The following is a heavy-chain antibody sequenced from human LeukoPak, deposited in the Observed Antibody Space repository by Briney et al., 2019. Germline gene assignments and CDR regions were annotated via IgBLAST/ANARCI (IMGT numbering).Heavy chain of an antibody. CDR3: ATMYYSDRSGYYDFDY. V-gene: IGHV3-21*01. CDR1: GFTFSSHS. CDR2: ISRSSSSI. J-gene: IGHJ4*02. D-gene: IGHD3-22*01. Sequence: GGSLRLSCEVSGFTFSSHSMNWVRQAPGKGLEWVSSISRSSSSINYADSVKGRFTISRDNAKNSLYLQMNSLRAEDTAVYFCATMYYSDRSGYYDFDYWGQGTLVTVSS.